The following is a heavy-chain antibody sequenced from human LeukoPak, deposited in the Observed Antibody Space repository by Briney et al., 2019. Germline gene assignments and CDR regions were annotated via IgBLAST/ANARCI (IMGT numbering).Heavy chain of an antibody. CDR2: ISSSSSTI. V-gene: IGHV3-48*01. D-gene: IGHD2-15*01. Sequence: GGSLRLSCAASGFTFSSYWMSWVRQAPGKGLEWVSYISSSSSTIYYADSVKGRFTISRDNAKNSLYLQMNSLRAEDTAVYYCARDERSTPVDYWGQGTLVTVSS. CDR1: GFTFSSYW. CDR3: ARDERSTPVDY. J-gene: IGHJ4*02.